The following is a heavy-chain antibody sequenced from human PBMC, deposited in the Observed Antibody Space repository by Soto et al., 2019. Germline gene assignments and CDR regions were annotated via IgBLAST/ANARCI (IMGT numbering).Heavy chain of an antibody. CDR2: ISGSGTST. Sequence: PGGSLRLSCAASGLTFNNYAMSWVRQAPGRGLEWVSDISGSGTSTNYADSVKGRFTISRDNSKNTLYLEMNSLRVEDTAVYYCANTLRFLVIDAFDIWGQGTVVTVSS. V-gene: IGHV3-23*01. D-gene: IGHD3-3*01. J-gene: IGHJ3*02. CDR3: ANTLRFLVIDAFDI. CDR1: GLTFNNYA.